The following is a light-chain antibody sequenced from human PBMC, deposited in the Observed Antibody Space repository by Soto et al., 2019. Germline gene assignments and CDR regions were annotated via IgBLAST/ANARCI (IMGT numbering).Light chain of an antibody. V-gene: IGKV3-15*01. J-gene: IGKJ4*01. CDR2: GAS. CDR1: QSVSDGY. CDR3: QQYNNWLMLS. Sequence: IVMTQSAGTLSLSPGERATLSCRASQSVSDGYLAWYQQKPGQAPRLVISGASTRATGIPARFSGSGSGTEFTLTISSLQSEDFAIYYCQQYNNWLMLSFGGGTKVDIK.